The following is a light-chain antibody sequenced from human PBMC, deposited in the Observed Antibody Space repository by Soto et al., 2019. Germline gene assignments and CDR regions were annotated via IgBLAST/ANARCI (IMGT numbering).Light chain of an antibody. Sequence: EIVLTQSPGTLSLSPGERATLSCRASQSVSSSYLAWYQQKPGQAPRLLIYGASSRATGIPDRFSGSGSGTDFTLTISRLEPEDFAVYYCQQYGSPPVEFVQGTKVEIK. J-gene: IGKJ1*01. CDR3: QQYGSPPVE. V-gene: IGKV3-20*01. CDR1: QSVSSSY. CDR2: GAS.